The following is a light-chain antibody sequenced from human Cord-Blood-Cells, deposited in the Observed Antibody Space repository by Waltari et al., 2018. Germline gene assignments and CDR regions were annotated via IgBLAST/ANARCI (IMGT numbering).Light chain of an antibody. J-gene: IGKJ2*01. CDR3: QQSYSTPYT. CDR2: AAS. CDR1: QHISSY. V-gene: IGKV1-39*01. Sequence: DIQMTQSPSSLSASVGARVTITCRASQHISSYLNWYQQKPGKAPKLLIYAASSLQSGVPSRFSGSGSGTDFTLTISSLQPEDFATYYCQQSYSTPYTFGQGTKLEIK.